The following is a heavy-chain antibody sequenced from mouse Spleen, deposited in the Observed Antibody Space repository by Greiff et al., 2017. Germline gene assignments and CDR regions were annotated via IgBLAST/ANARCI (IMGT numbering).Heavy chain of an antibody. Sequence: EVMLVESGGGLVKPGGSLKLSCAASGFTFSDYGMHWVRQAPEKGLEWVAYISSGSSTIYYADTVKGRFTISRDNAKNTLFLQMTSLRSEDTAMYYCARGEGYSNYVWFAYWGQGTLVTVSA. J-gene: IGHJ3*01. CDR3: ARGEGYSNYVWFAY. D-gene: IGHD2-5*01. CDR2: ISSGSSTI. CDR1: GFTFSDYG. V-gene: IGHV5-17*01.